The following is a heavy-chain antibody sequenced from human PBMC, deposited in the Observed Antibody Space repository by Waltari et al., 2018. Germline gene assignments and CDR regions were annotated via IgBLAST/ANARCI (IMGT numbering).Heavy chain of an antibody. J-gene: IGHJ5*02. CDR1: PYTFENYW. D-gene: IGHD1-1*01. CDR2: INSDGSAT. CDR3: VRGTILDL. V-gene: IGHV3-74*01. Sequence: EVQLVESGGGLVQPGESLRLSCAASPYTFENYWMHWVRQAPGKGLECVSRINSDGSATNCADSGRGRFTISRDNTKRTLDLQMNSMRVEDTAVYYCVRGTILDLWGQGTLVTVSS.